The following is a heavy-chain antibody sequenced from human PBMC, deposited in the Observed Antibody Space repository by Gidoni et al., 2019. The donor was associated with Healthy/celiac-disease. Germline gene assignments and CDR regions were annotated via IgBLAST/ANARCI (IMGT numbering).Heavy chain of an antibody. D-gene: IGHD3-10*01. CDR1: GFTFSSYD. CDR3: ARAGRYYGSGSYSDYYYYGMDV. V-gene: IGHV3-13*05. CDR2: IGTAGDP. Sequence: EVQLVESGGGLVQPGGSLRLSCAASGFTFSSYDLHWVRQATGKGLEWVSAIGTAGDPYYPGSVKGRFTISRENAKNSLYLQMNSLRAGDTAVYYCARAGRYYGSGSYSDYYYYGMDVWGQGTTVTVSS. J-gene: IGHJ6*02.